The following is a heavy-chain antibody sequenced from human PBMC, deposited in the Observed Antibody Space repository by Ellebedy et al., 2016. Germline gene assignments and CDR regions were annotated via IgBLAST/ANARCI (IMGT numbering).Heavy chain of an antibody. CDR1: GFTFDDVT. V-gene: IGHV3-43*01. CDR3: AKDLGDSTSNALSGFDF. J-gene: IGHJ4*02. Sequence: GGSLRLSXEASGFTFDDVTMHWVRQSPGNRPQWISLITWDSDKRKYADSVKGRFTISRDNSRNSLYLDMTSLTIDDTALYFCAKDLGDSTSNALSGFDFWGQGTMVTVSS. CDR2: ITWDSDKR. D-gene: IGHD2-21*01.